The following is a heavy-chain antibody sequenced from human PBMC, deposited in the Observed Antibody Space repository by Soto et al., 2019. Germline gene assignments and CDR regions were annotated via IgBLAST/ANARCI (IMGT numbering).Heavy chain of an antibody. CDR1: GFTFIIYS. Sequence: GGSLRLSCAASGFTFIIYSMNWVRQAPGKGLEWVSYISSSSSTLYYADSVKGRFTISRDNAKNSLYLQMNSLRAEDTAVYYCARGYSYGLIDYWGQGTLVTVSS. CDR3: ARGYSYGLIDY. J-gene: IGHJ4*02. D-gene: IGHD5-18*01. CDR2: ISSSSSTL. V-gene: IGHV3-48*01.